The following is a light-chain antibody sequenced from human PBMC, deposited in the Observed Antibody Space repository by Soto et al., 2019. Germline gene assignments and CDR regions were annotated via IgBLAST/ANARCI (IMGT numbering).Light chain of an antibody. J-gene: IGKJ1*01. V-gene: IGKV2-24*01. CDR1: QSLVHSDGNTY. Sequence: DIVMTQTPISSPVTLGQQASISCRSSQSLVHSDGNTYLSWLQQRPGQPPRLLIYNISNRFCGVPDRCSCSGAGTDFTLKISRVEAEDVGVYYCMQATQFPWTFGQGNKGDIK. CDR3: MQATQFPWT. CDR2: NIS.